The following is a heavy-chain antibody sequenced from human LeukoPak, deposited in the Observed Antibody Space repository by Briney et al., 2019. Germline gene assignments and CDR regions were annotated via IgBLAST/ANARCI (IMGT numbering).Heavy chain of an antibody. J-gene: IGHJ5*02. V-gene: IGHV1-69*13. CDR3: AREEVDILTGYNWFDP. D-gene: IGHD3-9*01. CDR2: IIPIFGTA. Sequence: EASVKVSCKASGGTFSSYAISRVRQAPGQGLEWMGGIIPIFGTANYAQKFQGRVTITADESTSTAYMELSSLRSEDTAVYYCAREEVDILTGYNWFDPWGQGTLVTVSS. CDR1: GGTFSSYA.